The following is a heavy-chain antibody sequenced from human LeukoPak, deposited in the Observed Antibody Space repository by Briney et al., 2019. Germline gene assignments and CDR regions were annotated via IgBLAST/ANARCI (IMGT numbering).Heavy chain of an antibody. CDR2: ISHDGSNK. Sequence: GGSLRLSCAASGFTFSSYGMHWVRQAPGKGLEWVAVISHDGSNKYYADSVKGRFTISRDNSKNTPYLQMNSPRAEDTAVYYCAKEGYCSSTSCSAQAFDYWGQGTLVTVSS. V-gene: IGHV3-30*18. J-gene: IGHJ4*02. CDR3: AKEGYCSSTSCSAQAFDY. CDR1: GFTFSSYG. D-gene: IGHD2-2*01.